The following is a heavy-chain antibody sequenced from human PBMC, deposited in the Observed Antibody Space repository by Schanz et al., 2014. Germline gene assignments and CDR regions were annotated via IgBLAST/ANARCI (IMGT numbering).Heavy chain of an antibody. D-gene: IGHD6-19*01. CDR1: GFTFSSNS. CDR2: IGSNSSRI. V-gene: IGHV3-48*01. CDR3: AASSGWHPSTDY. Sequence: EVQLVESGGGLVQPGGSLRLSCAASGFTFSSNSMNWVRQAPGKGLEWISYIGSNSSRIDHADSVKGRFTISRDNSKSTLYLQMNSLRVEDTAVYYCAASSGWHPSTDYWGQGTLVTVSS. J-gene: IGHJ4*02.